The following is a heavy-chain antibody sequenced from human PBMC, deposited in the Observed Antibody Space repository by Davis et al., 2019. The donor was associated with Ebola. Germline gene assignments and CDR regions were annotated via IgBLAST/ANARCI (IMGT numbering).Heavy chain of an antibody. V-gene: IGHV3-30-3*01. D-gene: IGHD2-21*02. CDR2: ISYDGGNK. Sequence: GESLKISCAASGFTFNIYAMHWVRQAPGKGLEWVAVISYDGGNKNYADSVKGRFSISRDNSKNTLYLQMNSLTTDDTAVYYCAKAGGIAVTATRFDYWGQGSLVAVSS. CDR1: GFTFNIYA. J-gene: IGHJ4*02. CDR3: AKAGGIAVTATRFDY.